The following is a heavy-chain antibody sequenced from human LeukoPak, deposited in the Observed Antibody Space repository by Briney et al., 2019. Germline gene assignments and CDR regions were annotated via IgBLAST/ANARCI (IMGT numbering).Heavy chain of an antibody. V-gene: IGHV1-18*01. CDR1: GFTFTSYG. CDR3: ARAWGSGGPRVDWSAP. J-gene: IGHJ5*02. CDR2: ISANNGNA. Sequence: ASVKVSCKASGFTFTSYGIAWVRQAPGQGLEWMGWISANNGNANYAQKLQDRVTMTTDTSTRTAYMELRSLRSDDTAVYYCARAWGSGGPRVDWSAPWGQGTLVTVSS. D-gene: IGHD2-15*01.